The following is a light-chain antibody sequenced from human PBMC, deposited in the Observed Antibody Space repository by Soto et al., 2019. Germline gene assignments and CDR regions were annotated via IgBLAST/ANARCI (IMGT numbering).Light chain of an antibody. J-gene: IGLJ1*01. CDR1: NSNVRYNT. Sequence: QSVLTQPPSASGTPGQRVTISCSGSNSNVRYNTVNWYQQFPGAAPKLLIHTSNQRPSGVPDRFSGSKSGTSASLAISGLQAADEADYFCKSYAGSNTYVFGSGTKVTVL. CDR3: KSYAGSNTYV. CDR2: TSN. V-gene: IGLV1-44*01.